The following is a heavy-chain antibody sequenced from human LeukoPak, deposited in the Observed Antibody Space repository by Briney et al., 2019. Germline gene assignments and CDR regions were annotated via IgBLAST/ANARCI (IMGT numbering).Heavy chain of an antibody. D-gene: IGHD3-10*01. V-gene: IGHV1-18*01. Sequence: GASVKVSCKASGYTFTDYGISWVRQAPGQGLEWMGWISGYNGDTKYAQEVQGRVTLTTDTSTSTAYMEMRNLRSDDTAMYFCGRLVGSRNWGFDYWGQGTLVTVSS. CDR3: GRLVGSRNWGFDY. CDR1: GYTFTDYG. J-gene: IGHJ4*02. CDR2: ISGYNGDT.